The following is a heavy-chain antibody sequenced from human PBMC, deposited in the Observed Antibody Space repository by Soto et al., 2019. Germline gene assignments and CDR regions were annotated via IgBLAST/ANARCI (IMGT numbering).Heavy chain of an antibody. CDR1: GFTFSSYA. V-gene: IGHV3-30-3*01. CDR2: ISYDGSNK. CDR3: ARAPTVTTLGPPVYYFDY. D-gene: IGHD4-17*01. Sequence: GGSLRLSCAASGFTFSSYAMHWVRQAPGKGLEWVAVISYDGSNKYYADSVKGRFTISRDNSKNTLYLQMNSLRAEDTAVYYCARAPTVTTLGPPVYYFDYWGQGTLVTVSS. J-gene: IGHJ4*02.